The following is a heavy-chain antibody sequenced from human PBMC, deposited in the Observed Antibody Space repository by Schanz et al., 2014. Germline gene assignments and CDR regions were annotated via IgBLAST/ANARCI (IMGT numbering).Heavy chain of an antibody. Sequence: EVQLLESGGGLAQPGGSLSLSCAASGFTFSGHAMNWVRQAPGTGLEWVSAISGSGSGTYYADSVRGRFTISRDNSKNTLYLQMNSLRVEDTAIYYCARGHYGLDVWGPGTSVTVSS. J-gene: IGHJ6*02. V-gene: IGHV3-23*01. CDR3: ARGHYGLDV. CDR1: GFTFSGHA. D-gene: IGHD3-10*01. CDR2: ISGSGSGT.